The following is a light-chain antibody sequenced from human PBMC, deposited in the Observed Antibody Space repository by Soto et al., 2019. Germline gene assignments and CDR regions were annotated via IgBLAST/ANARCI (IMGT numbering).Light chain of an antibody. J-gene: IGLJ2*01. CDR3: SSYAGNNIVV. Sequence: QSALTQPPSASGSPGQSVTISCTGTSRDIGGYISVSLYQQYPGKAPKLMISEDTQRSSGVPDRFSGSKSGYTASLTVSGHHADDEADYYCSSYAGNNIVVFGGGTKLTVL. CDR2: EDT. CDR1: SRDIGGYIS. V-gene: IGLV2-8*01.